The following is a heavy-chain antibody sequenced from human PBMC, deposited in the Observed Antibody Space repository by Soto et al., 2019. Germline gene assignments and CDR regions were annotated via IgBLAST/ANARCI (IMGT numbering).Heavy chain of an antibody. CDR2: IYRDDTT. J-gene: IGHJ2*01. D-gene: IGHD3-10*01. Sequence: EVQVVESGGGLVQPGGSLRLSCAASGFTVSNYYMSWVRQAPGKGLEWVSVIYRDDTTYYADSVKGRFTITRHNSKNTVYLQMNSLRAEDTAVYYCARELRLVGFGEYDLWGRGTLVTVSS. CDR1: GFTVSNYY. V-gene: IGHV3-53*04. CDR3: ARELRLVGFGEYDL.